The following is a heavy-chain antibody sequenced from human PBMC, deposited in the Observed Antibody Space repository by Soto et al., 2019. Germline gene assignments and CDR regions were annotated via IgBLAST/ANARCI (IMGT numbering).Heavy chain of an antibody. CDR1: GFSLSTSGVG. CDR2: IYWNDDK. V-gene: IGHV2-5*01. J-gene: IGHJ6*02. CDR3: AHTVIAADYYYYYYGMDV. D-gene: IGHD6-13*01. Sequence: SGPTLVNPTQTLTLTCTFSGFSLSTSGVGVGWIRQPPGKALEWLALIYWNDDKRYSPSLKSRLTITKDTSKNQVVLTMTNMDHVDTATYYCAHTVIAADYYYYYYGMDVWGQGTTVTVYS.